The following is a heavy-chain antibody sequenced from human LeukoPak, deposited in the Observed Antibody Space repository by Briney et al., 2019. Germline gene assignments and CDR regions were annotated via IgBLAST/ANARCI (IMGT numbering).Heavy chain of an antibody. CDR2: ISSGSTYI. CDR1: GFTFSSYT. V-gene: IGHV3-21*01. CDR3: ARVYSGYEYLGGHSDY. D-gene: IGHD5-12*01. J-gene: IGHJ4*02. Sequence: GGSLRLSCAASGFTFSSYTMNWVRQAPGKGLEWVSSISSGSTYIYYADSVKGRFTISRDNAKNSLYLQMNSLRAEDTAVYYCARVYSGYEYLGGHSDYWGLGTLVTVSS.